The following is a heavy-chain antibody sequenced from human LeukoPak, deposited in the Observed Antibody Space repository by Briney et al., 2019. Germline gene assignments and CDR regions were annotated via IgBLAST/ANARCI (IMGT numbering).Heavy chain of an antibody. V-gene: IGHV3-23*01. Sequence: GGSLRLSCAASGFTFGSHPMNWVRQAPGKGLEWFSAISGSGGSTYYADSVQGRFTLSRDNSKNTLYLQMNSLRAEDTAVYYCAKCRGIVVVITTQDYWGPGTLVTVSS. CDR1: GFTFGSHP. D-gene: IGHD3-22*01. J-gene: IGHJ4*02. CDR2: ISGSGGST. CDR3: AKCRGIVVVITTQDY.